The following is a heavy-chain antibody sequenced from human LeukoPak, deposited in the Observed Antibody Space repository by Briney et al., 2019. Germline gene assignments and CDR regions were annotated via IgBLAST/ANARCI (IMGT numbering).Heavy chain of an antibody. CDR2: INPSGGST. CDR1: GYTFTSYY. J-gene: IGHJ5*02. Sequence: GASVKVSCKASGYTFTSYYMHWVRQAPGQGLEWMGIINPSGGSTSYAQKFQGRVTMTRDTSTSTVYMELSSLRSEDTAVYHCARDHGSGRDWFDPWGQGTLVTVSS. V-gene: IGHV1-46*01. D-gene: IGHD3-10*01. CDR3: ARDHGSGRDWFDP.